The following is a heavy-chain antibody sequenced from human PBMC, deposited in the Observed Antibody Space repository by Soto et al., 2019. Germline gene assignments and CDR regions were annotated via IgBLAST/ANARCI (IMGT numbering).Heavy chain of an antibody. CDR1: GGSISSSNYY. CDR2: VFSSGYSETT. Sequence: SETLSLTCAVSGGSISSSNYYWGWIRQPPEKGQEWIGYVFSSGYSETTHYNPSLKSRVAISVDTSKNQFSLKLNSVTAADTAVYYCARRNGLASDFDPWGQGTLVTVSS. J-gene: IGHJ5*02. D-gene: IGHD6-13*01. V-gene: IGHV4-39*01. CDR3: ARRNGLASDFDP.